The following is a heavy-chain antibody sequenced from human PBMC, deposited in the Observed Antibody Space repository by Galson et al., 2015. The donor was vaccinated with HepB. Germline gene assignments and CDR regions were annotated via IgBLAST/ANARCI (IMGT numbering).Heavy chain of an antibody. CDR3: ARDRRFLEWLLLGDY. CDR1: GYTFTGYY. D-gene: IGHD3-3*01. Sequence: SVKVSCKASGYTFTGYYMHWVRQAPGQGLEWMGWINPNSGGTNYAQKFQGRVTMTRDTSISTAYMELSRLRSDDTAVYYCARDRRFLEWLLLGDYWGQGTLVTVSS. CDR2: INPNSGGT. J-gene: IGHJ4*02. V-gene: IGHV1-2*02.